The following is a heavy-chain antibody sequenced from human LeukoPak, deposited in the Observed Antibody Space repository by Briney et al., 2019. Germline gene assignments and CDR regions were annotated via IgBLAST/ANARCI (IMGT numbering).Heavy chain of an antibody. J-gene: IGHJ4*02. CDR1: GFTFSSYW. CDR3: ARLSVGYCSSTSCYSADY. CDR2: INSDGSST. D-gene: IGHD2-2*01. Sequence: GGSLRLSCAASGFTFSSYWMHWVRQAPGKGLVWVSRINSDGSSTSYADSVKGRFTISRDNAKNTLYLQMNSLRAEDTAVYYCARLSVGYCSSTSCYSADYWGQGTLVTVSS. V-gene: IGHV3-74*01.